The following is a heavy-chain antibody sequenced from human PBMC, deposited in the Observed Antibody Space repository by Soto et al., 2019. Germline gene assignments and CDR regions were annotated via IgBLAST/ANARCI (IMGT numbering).Heavy chain of an antibody. CDR3: ARATSMKWFGELWDYYYMDV. J-gene: IGHJ6*03. Sequence: KQSPTLSLTCAISGDSVSSNSAAWNWIRQSPSRGLEWLGRTYYRSKWYNDYAVSVKSRITINPDTSKNQFSLQLNSVTPEDTAVYYCARATSMKWFGELWDYYYMDVWGKGTTVTVSS. V-gene: IGHV6-1*01. CDR1: GDSVSSNSAA. CDR2: TYYRSKWYN. D-gene: IGHD3-10*01.